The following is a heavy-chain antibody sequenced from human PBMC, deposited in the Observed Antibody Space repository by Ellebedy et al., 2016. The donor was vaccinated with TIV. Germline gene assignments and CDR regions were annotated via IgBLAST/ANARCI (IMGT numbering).Heavy chain of an antibody. Sequence: PGGSLRLSCVASGFSFSNYAMARVRQGPGKGLEWISYIPYNTDPIHYADFVKGRFTISRDNAKNTLYMQMDSLRDEDTALYFCARDGGDGNRHGLFNHWGQGTQVTVSS. V-gene: IGHV3-48*02. CDR1: GFSFSNYA. D-gene: IGHD5-18*01. CDR2: IPYNTDPI. CDR3: ARDGGDGNRHGLFNH. J-gene: IGHJ4*02.